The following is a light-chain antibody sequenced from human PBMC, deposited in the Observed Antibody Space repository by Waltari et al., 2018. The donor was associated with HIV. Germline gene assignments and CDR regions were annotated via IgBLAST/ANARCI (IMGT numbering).Light chain of an antibody. V-gene: IGLV1-44*01. CDR1: SSNIGTNA. CDR2: KSN. J-gene: IGLJ3*02. Sequence: QSVLTQPPSASGTPGQRVTISCSGSSSNIGTNAGKWYQQLPGTAPKLLIYKSNERSSGVPDRFSASTAGAAASLAISGLQSEDEAVYYCAAWDDSLNEVFGGGTKLTVL. CDR3: AAWDDSLNEV.